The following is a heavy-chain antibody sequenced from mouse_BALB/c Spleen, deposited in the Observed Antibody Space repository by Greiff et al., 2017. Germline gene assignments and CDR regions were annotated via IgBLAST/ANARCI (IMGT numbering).Heavy chain of an antibody. Sequence: VQLQQSGAELVRPGTSVKVSCKASGYAFTNYLIEWVKQRPGQGLEWIGVINPGSGGTNYNEKFKGKATLTADKSSSTAYMQLSSLTSDDSAVYFCARGDWLYYFDYWGQGTTLTVSS. J-gene: IGHJ2*01. CDR1: GYAFTNYL. CDR3: ARGDWLYYFDY. D-gene: IGHD2-2*01. CDR2: INPGSGGT. V-gene: IGHV1-54*01.